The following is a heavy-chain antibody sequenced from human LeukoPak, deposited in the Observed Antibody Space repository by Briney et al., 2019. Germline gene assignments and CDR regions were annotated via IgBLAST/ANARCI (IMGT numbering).Heavy chain of an antibody. CDR3: ASGRQVWELLDY. J-gene: IGHJ4*02. D-gene: IGHD1-26*01. CDR1: GFTFSSYL. CDR2: IKQDGSEK. Sequence: GGSLRLSCAASGFTFSSYLMSWVRQAPGKGLEWVANIKQDGSEKYYVDSVKGRFTISRDNAKNSLYLQMNSLRAEDTAVYYCASGRQVWELLDYWGQGTLVTVSS. V-gene: IGHV3-7*01.